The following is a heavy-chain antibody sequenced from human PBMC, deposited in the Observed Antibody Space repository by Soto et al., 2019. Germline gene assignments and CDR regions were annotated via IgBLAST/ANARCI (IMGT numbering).Heavy chain of an antibody. CDR3: ARSVGYSYATEYYYYGMGV. J-gene: IGHJ6*01. Sequence: PGESLKISCKGSGYSFTSYWIGWVRQMPGKGLEWMGIIYPGDSDTRYSPSFQGQVTISADKSISTAYLQWSSLKASDTAMYYCARSVGYSYATEYYYYGMGVWRKGTTFPTSS. V-gene: IGHV5-51*01. D-gene: IGHD5-18*01. CDR2: IYPGDSDT. CDR1: GYSFTSYW.